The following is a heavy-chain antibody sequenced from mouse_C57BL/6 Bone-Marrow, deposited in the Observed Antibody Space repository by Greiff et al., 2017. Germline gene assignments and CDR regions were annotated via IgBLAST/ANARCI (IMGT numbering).Heavy chain of an antibody. CDR1: GFTFSDYG. D-gene: IGHD2-4*01. CDR2: ISSGSSTI. V-gene: IGHV5-17*01. J-gene: IGHJ3*01. CDR3: ARPGGYYDYDGFAY. Sequence: EVKLVESGGGLVKPGGSLKLSCAASGFTFSDYGMHWVRQAPEKGLEWVAYISSGSSTIYYADTVKGRFTISRDNAKNTLFLQMTSLRSEDTAMYYCARPGGYYDYDGFAYWGQGTLVTVSA.